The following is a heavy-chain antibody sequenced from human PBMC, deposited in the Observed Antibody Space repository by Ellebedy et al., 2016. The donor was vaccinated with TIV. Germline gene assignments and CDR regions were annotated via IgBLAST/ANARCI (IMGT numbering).Heavy chain of an antibody. CDR1: GYFISDGYY. Sequence: MPSETLSLTCTVSGYFISDGYYWGWIRQPPGKGLEWIGSGYHSGSTFYNPSLKSRVSISVDTTKNQFSLRRASVTAADTAVYYCARDGTVLVPAADMDVWGKGTTVTVSS. D-gene: IGHD2-2*01. CDR3: ARDGTVLVPAADMDV. V-gene: IGHV4-38-2*02. J-gene: IGHJ6*03. CDR2: GYHSGST.